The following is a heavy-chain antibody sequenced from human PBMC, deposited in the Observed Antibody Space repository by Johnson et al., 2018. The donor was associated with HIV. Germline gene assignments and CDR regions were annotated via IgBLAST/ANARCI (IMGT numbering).Heavy chain of an antibody. J-gene: IGHJ3*02. Sequence: VQLVESGGGLVQPGGSLRLSCAASGFTVSSNYMSWVRQAPGKGLEWVSVIFSGGSTGYADSVKGRFTISRDNAKNSLYLQMNSLRAEDTALYYCARWVGDIVVVPAAADAFDIWGQGTMVTVSS. CDR1: GFTVSSNY. CDR3: ARWVGDIVVVPAAADAFDI. CDR2: IFSGGST. D-gene: IGHD2-2*01. V-gene: IGHV3-66*01.